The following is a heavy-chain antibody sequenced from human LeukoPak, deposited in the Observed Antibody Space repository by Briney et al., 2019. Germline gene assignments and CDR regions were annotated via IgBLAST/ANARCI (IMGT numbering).Heavy chain of an antibody. V-gene: IGHV4-31*03. CDR2: IYYSGST. CDR3: AREGDDSSGYPSRPFDY. D-gene: IGHD3-22*01. J-gene: IGHJ4*02. Sequence: TSETLSLTCTVSGGSISSSSYYWGWIRQHPGKGLEWIGYIYYSGSTYYNPSLKSRVTISVDTSKNQFSLKLSSVTAADTAVYYCAREGDDSSGYPSRPFDYWGQGTLVTVSS. CDR1: GGSISSSSYY.